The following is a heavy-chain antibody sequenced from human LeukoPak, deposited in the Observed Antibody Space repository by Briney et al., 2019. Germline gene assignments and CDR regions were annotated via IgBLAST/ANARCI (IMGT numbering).Heavy chain of an antibody. Sequence: SETLSLTCTVSGGSISGYYWSWIRQPPGKGLEWIGHIYYTGSTSYNPSLKSRVTISVDTSKNQFSLKLSYVNAADTAVYYCARYISSGLDYWGQGTQVTVSS. J-gene: IGHJ4*02. CDR3: ARYISSGLDY. CDR1: GGSISGYY. CDR2: IYYTGST. V-gene: IGHV4-59*08. D-gene: IGHD6-6*01.